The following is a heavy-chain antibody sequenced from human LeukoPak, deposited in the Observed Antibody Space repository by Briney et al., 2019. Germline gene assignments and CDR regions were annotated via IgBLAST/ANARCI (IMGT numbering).Heavy chain of an antibody. CDR2: INLRGST. V-gene: IGHV4-34*01. Sequence: SETLSLTCAVYGGSFNDYYWNWIRQPPGKGLEWIGEINLRGSTTYNPSLKSRVTISLDESKNQFSLKLSSVTAADTAVYYCKGLTYYYDSSGDYWGQGTLVTVSS. CDR3: KGLTYYYDSSGDY. J-gene: IGHJ4*02. D-gene: IGHD3-22*01. CDR1: GGSFNDYY.